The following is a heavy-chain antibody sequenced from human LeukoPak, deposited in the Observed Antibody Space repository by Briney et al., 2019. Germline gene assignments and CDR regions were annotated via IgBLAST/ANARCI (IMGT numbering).Heavy chain of an antibody. Sequence: GGSLRLSCAASGFTFSSYSMNWVRQAPGKGLEWVSSISSSSSYIYYADSVKGRFTISRDNAKNTLYLHMNSLRAEDTAVYYCARSAAAGRIVATFAYWGQGTLVTVSS. CDR3: ARSAAAGRIVATFAY. CDR1: GFTFSSYS. V-gene: IGHV3-21*01. CDR2: ISSSSSYI. D-gene: IGHD5-12*01. J-gene: IGHJ4*02.